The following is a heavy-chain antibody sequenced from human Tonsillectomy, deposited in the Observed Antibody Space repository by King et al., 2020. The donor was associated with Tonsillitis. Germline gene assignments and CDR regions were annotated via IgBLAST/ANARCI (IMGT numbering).Heavy chain of an antibody. CDR1: GFTFSSYG. CDR2: ISYDGSNK. Sequence: VQLVESGGGVVQPGRSLRLSCAASGFTFSSYGMHWVRQAPGKGLEWVAVISYDGSNKYYADSVKGRFTISRDNSKKTLYLQMNSLRAEDTAVYYCAKRCGYYDFWSGYPDYWGQGTLVTVSS. J-gene: IGHJ4*02. CDR3: AKRCGYYDFWSGYPDY. V-gene: IGHV3-30*18. D-gene: IGHD3-3*01.